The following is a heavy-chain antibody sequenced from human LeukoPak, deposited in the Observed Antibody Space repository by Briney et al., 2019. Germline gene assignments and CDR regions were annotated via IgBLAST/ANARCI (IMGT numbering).Heavy chain of an antibody. V-gene: IGHV3-23*01. CDR1: GFTFSSYA. CDR2: ISGSGGST. CDR3: ATARDKYGSGSYCDY. J-gene: IGHJ4*02. D-gene: IGHD3-10*01. Sequence: PGGSLRLSCAASGFTFSSYAMSWVRQAPGQGLEWVSGISGSGGSTYYADSVKGRFTISRDNSKNTLYLQMNSLRAEDTAVYYCATARDKYGSGSYCDYWGQGTLVTVSS.